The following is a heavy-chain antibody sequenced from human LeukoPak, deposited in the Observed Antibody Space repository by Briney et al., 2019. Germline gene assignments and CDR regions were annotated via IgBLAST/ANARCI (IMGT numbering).Heavy chain of an antibody. CDR2: INSDGSST. CDR1: GFTFSNYW. V-gene: IGHV3-74*01. D-gene: IGHD2-2*01. Sequence: QPGGSLSLSCAASGFTFSNYWMHWVRQAPGKGLVWVSRINSDGSSTSYADSVKGRFTISRDNAKNTLYLQMNSLRAEDTAIYYCARDYCSSTSCYLAGVDYWGQGTLVTVSS. J-gene: IGHJ4*02. CDR3: ARDYCSSTSCYLAGVDY.